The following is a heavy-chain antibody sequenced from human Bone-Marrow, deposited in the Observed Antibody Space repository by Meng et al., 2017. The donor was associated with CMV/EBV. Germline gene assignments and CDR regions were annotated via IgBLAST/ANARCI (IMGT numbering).Heavy chain of an antibody. CDR1: GGSTSSYY. V-gene: IGHV4-59*01. Sequence: SETLSLTCTVSGGSTSSYYWSWIRQPPGKGLGWIGYIYYSGSTNYNPSLKSRVTISVDTSKNQFSLKLSSVTAADTAVYYCARGSWIQGWGYFDYWGQGTLVTVSS. J-gene: IGHJ4*02. CDR2: IYYSGST. CDR3: ARGSWIQGWGYFDY. D-gene: IGHD5-18*01.